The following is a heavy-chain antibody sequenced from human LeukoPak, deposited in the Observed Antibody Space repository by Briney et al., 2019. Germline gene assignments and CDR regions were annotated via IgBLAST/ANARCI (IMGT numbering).Heavy chain of an antibody. CDR3: ARGQGGYSGYDFLYYFDY. D-gene: IGHD5-12*01. CDR1: GFTVSSNY. V-gene: IGHV3-66*02. Sequence: GGSLRPSCAASGFTVSSNYMSWVRQAPGKGLEWVSVIYSGGSTYYADSVKGRFTISRDNSKNTLYLQMNSLRAEDTAVYYCARGQGGYSGYDFLYYFDYWGQGTLVTVSS. CDR2: IYSGGST. J-gene: IGHJ4*02.